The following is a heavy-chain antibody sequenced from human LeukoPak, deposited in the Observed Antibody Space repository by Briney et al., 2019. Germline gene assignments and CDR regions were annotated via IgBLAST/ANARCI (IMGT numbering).Heavy chain of an antibody. CDR3: ARDNYDSRGFT. CDR1: GFTFSSYA. J-gene: IGHJ4*02. V-gene: IGHV3-23*01. D-gene: IGHD3-22*01. CDR2: ISGSGGST. Sequence: SGGSLRLSCAASGFTFSSYAMSWVRQAPGKGLEWVSAISGSGGSTYYADSVKGRFTISRDNSKNTLYLQMNSLRAEDTAVYYCARDNYDSRGFTWGQGTLVTVSS.